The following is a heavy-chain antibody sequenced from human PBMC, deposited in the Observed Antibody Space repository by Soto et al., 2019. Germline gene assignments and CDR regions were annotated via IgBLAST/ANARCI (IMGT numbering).Heavy chain of an antibody. D-gene: IGHD2-8*01. V-gene: IGHV3-21*01. CDR1: GFTFSSYS. J-gene: IGHJ3*02. CDR3: ARAVYGSDAFDI. CDR2: ISSSSSYI. Sequence: EVQLVESGGGLVKPGGSLRLSCAASGFTFSSYSMNWVRQAPGKGLEWVSSISSSSSYIYYADSVKGRFTISRDNAKNSRYLQMNSLRAEDTAVYYCARAVYGSDAFDIWGQGTMVTVSS.